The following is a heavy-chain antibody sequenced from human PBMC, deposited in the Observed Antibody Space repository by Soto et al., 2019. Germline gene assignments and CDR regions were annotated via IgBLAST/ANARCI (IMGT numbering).Heavy chain of an antibody. CDR3: AKALQGDIVVVPAAPKLDLDY. D-gene: IGHD2-2*01. V-gene: IGHV3-23*04. CDR1: GFTFSSYA. Sequence: EVQLVESGGGLVQPGGSLRLSCAASGFTFSSYAMSWVRQAPGKGLEWVSAISGSGGSTYYADSVKGRFTISRDNSKNTLYLQMNSLRAEDTAVYYCAKALQGDIVVVPAAPKLDLDYWGQGTLVTVSS. CDR2: ISGSGGST. J-gene: IGHJ4*02.